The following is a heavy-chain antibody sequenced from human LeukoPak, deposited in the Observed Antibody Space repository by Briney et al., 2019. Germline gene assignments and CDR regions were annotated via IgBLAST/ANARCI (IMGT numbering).Heavy chain of an antibody. CDR3: AKDWEFYGSGASWLDY. V-gene: IGHV3-30*18. D-gene: IGHD3-10*01. Sequence: PGRSLRLSCAASGFTFSSYGMHWVRQAPGKGLEWVAVISYDGSNKYYADSVKGRFTISRDNSKNTLYLQMNSLRAEDTAVYYCAKDWEFYGSGASWLDYWGQGTLVTVSS. J-gene: IGHJ4*02. CDR2: ISYDGSNK. CDR1: GFTFSSYG.